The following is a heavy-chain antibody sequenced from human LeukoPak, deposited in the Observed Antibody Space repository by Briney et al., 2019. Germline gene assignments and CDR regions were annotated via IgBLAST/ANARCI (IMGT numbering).Heavy chain of an antibody. J-gene: IGHJ4*02. Sequence: SETLSLTYTVSGYSISSGYYWGWIRQPPGKGLEWIGSIYHSGSTYYNPSLKSRVTISVDTSKNQFSPKLSSVTAADTAVYYCARVADYDFWSGWDDYWGQGTLVTVSS. V-gene: IGHV4-38-2*02. CDR3: ARVADYDFWSGWDDY. CDR1: GYSISSGYY. CDR2: IYHSGST. D-gene: IGHD3-3*01.